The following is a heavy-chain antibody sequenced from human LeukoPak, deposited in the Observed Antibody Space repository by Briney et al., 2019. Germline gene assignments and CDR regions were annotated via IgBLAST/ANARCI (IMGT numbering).Heavy chain of an antibody. V-gene: IGHV4-39*07. CDR3: VEVSSGRHRYFDA. CDR2: SYYTGAT. D-gene: IGHD6-19*01. J-gene: IGHJ2*01. CDR1: GGSISSTVYY. Sequence: SETLSLTCTVSGGSISSTVYYWDWIRQSPGKGLEWIVSSYYTGATYYNPSLKSRVTISLDTSENQFSLNLTSVTAADTAVYYCVEVSSGRHRYFDAWGRGTQVAVSS.